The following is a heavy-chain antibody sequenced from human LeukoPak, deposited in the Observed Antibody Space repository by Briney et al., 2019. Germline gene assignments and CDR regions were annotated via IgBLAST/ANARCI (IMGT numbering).Heavy chain of an antibody. CDR3: ARDRWYSRNWNDAVDI. CDR2: ISAYNGNT. CDR1: GYTFTGYY. V-gene: IGHV1-18*04. D-gene: IGHD6-13*01. Sequence: ASVKVSCKASGYTFTGYYIHWVRQAPGQGLEWMGWISAYNGNTNYAQKVQGRVTMTTDASTSTAYMELRSLRSDDTAVYYCARDRWYSRNWNDAVDIWGQGTMVTVSS. J-gene: IGHJ3*02.